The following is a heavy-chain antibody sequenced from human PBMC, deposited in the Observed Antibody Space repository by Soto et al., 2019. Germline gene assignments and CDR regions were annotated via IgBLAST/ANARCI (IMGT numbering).Heavy chain of an antibody. J-gene: IGHJ6*02. CDR1: GGTFSSYA. CDR3: ASGPYSVEMATIGYYYYGMDV. Sequence: QVQLVQSGAEVKKPGSSVKVSCKASGGTFSSYAISWVRQAPGQGLEWMGGIIPIFGTANYAQKFQGRVTITADESTSTAYMELSSLRSEDTAVYYCASGPYSVEMATIGYYYYGMDVWGQGTTVTVSS. D-gene: IGHD5-12*01. CDR2: IIPIFGTA. V-gene: IGHV1-69*12.